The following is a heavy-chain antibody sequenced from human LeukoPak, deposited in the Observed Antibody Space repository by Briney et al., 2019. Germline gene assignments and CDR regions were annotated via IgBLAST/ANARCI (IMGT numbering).Heavy chain of an antibody. CDR1: GYTFAGYY. CDR2: INPNSGGT. V-gene: IGHV1-2*02. D-gene: IGHD3-9*01. J-gene: IGHJ5*02. CDR3: ARVDGYDGIWFDP. Sequence: ASVKVSCKASGYTFAGYYMHWVRQAPGQGLEWMGWINPNSGGTNYAQKFQGRVTMTRDTSISTAYMELSRLRSDDTAVYYCARVDGYDGIWFDPWGQGTLVTVSS.